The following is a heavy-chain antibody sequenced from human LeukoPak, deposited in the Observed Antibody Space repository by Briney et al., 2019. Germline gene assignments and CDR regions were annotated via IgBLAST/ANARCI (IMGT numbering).Heavy chain of an antibody. V-gene: IGHV3-48*03. Sequence: QPGGSLRLSCAASGFTFSGYEMNWVRQAPGKGLEWVSYISSSGYGIYYADSAKGRFTISRDNAKNSLYLQMNTLRAEDTAVYYCVRDRPYDSIGDPIDYWGQGTLVTVSS. D-gene: IGHD3-22*01. CDR1: GFTFSGYE. CDR3: VRDRPYDSIGDPIDY. CDR2: ISSSGYGI. J-gene: IGHJ4*02.